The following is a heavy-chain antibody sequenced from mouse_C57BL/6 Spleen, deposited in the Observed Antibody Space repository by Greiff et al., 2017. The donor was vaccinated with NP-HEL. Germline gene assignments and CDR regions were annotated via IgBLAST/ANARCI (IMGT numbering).Heavy chain of an antibody. CDR2: IWSGGST. J-gene: IGHJ2*01. D-gene: IGHD1-2*01. CDR3: ASSYYGDYFDY. V-gene: IGHV2-2*01. CDR1: GFSLTGYG. Sequence: QVQLKESGPGLVQPSQSLSITCTVSGFSLTGYGVHWVRQSPGKGLEWLGVIWSGGSTDYNAAFISRLSISKDNSKSQVFFKMNSLQAEDTAIYYCASSYYGDYFDYWGQGTTLTVSS.